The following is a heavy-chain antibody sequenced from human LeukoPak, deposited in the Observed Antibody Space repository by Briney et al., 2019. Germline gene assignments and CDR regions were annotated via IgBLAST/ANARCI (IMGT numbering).Heavy chain of an antibody. CDR2: ISYDGSNK. D-gene: IGHD1-1*01. CDR1: GFTFSSYG. Sequence: GGSLRLSCAASGFTFSSYGMHWVRQAPGKGLEWVAVISYDGSNKYYADSVKGRSTISRDNSKNTLYLQLNSLRAEDTAVYYCAKDPSDWNDGPLDYWGQGTLVTVSS. V-gene: IGHV3-30*18. J-gene: IGHJ4*02. CDR3: AKDPSDWNDGPLDY.